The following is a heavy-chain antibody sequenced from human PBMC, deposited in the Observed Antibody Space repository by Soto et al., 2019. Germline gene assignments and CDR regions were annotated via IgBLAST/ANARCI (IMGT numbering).Heavy chain of an antibody. D-gene: IGHD3-22*01. CDR2: IGGGDDDR. J-gene: IGHJ3*02. CDR1: GFTFSTYA. CDR3: AKLYYYDSSVHAFDI. V-gene: IGHV3-23*01. Sequence: PGGSLRLSCAASGFTFSTYAMSWVRQAPGRGLEWVSSIGGGDDDRYYADSVKGRFTISRDNSKNTLYLQMNSLRAEDTAVYYCAKLYYYDSSVHAFDIWGQGTMVTVSS.